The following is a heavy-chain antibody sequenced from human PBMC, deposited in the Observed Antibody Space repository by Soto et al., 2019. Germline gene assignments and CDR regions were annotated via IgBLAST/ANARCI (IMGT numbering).Heavy chain of an antibody. D-gene: IGHD2-2*01. Sequence: GGSLRLSCAASGFTFSSYAMSWVRQAPGKGLEWVSDISVIDSSTYYADSVKGRFTISRDNSKNTLYLQMNSLRADDTAVYCCAKYQLLKGFDPWGQGTLVTVSS. CDR3: AKYQLLKGFDP. V-gene: IGHV3-23*01. J-gene: IGHJ5*02. CDR1: GFTFSSYA. CDR2: ISVIDSST.